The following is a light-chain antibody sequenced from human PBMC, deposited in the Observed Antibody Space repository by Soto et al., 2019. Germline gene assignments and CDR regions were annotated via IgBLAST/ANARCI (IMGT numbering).Light chain of an antibody. Sequence: QTVVTQSPSASASLGASVKLTCTLSSGHSSYAIAWHQQQPDKGPRYLMKLNSGGSLSKGDGIPDRFSGSSSGAERYLTISSLRSEDEADYYCQTWGTGIRVFGGGTKLTVL. CDR1: SGHSSYA. CDR2: LNSGGSL. CDR3: QTWGTGIRV. J-gene: IGLJ2*01. V-gene: IGLV4-69*01.